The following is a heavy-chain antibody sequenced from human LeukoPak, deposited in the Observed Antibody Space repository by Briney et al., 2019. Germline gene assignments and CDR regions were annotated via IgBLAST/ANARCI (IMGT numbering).Heavy chain of an antibody. CDR1: GGSISSSSYY. CDR2: IYYSGST. D-gene: IGHD6-19*01. J-gene: IGHJ6*03. CDR3: ARQWLPPYYYYMDV. Sequence: SETLSLTCTVSGGSISSSSYYWGWIRQPPGKGLEWIGSIYYSGSTYYNPSLKSRVTISVDTSKNQFSLKLSSVTAADTAVYYCARQWLPPYYYYMDVWGKGTTVTVSS. V-gene: IGHV4-39*01.